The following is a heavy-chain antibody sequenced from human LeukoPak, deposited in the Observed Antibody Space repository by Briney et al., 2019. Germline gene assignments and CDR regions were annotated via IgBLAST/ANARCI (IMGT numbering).Heavy chain of an antibody. CDR2: ISYSGST. CDR3: ARHPDDNGDKSVDFDN. Sequence: PSETLSLTCTVSGGSISSYYWSWIRQPPGKGLEWIGSISYSGSTSHNPSLKSRVTISVATSKNQFSLKLSSVTAADTGVYYCARHPDDNGDKSVDFDNCGQGTLVTVSS. D-gene: IGHD4-17*01. J-gene: IGHJ4*02. CDR1: GGSISSYY. V-gene: IGHV4-39*01.